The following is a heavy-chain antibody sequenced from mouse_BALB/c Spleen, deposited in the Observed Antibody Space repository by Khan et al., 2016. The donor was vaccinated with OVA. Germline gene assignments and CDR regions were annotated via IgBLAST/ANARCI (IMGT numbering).Heavy chain of an antibody. V-gene: IGHV9-1*02. CDR3: ARISSYGYCDV. Sequence: QIQLVQSGPELKKPGQTVKISCKASGYTFTNYGMNWVKQAPGKGLKWMGWINTYTGEPTYADDFKGRFVFSLETSASTAYLQISNLKNEDMTTYFCARISSYGYCDVWGAGTSVTVAS. CDR2: INTYTGEP. J-gene: IGHJ1*01. CDR1: GYTFTNYG.